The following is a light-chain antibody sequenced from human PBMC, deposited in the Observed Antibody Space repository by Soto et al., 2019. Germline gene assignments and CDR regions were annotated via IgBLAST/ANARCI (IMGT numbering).Light chain of an antibody. V-gene: IGLV2-23*02. J-gene: IGLJ3*02. CDR3: CSYAGKSTWV. Sequence: QSALTQPASVSGSPGQSITISCTGTSSDVGSYNFVSWYQQYPGKAPKITIYEVNKRPSGVSYRFSGSKSGNTASLTISGLQAEDEADYYCCSYAGKSTWVLGGGTKVTVL. CDR1: SSDVGSYNF. CDR2: EVN.